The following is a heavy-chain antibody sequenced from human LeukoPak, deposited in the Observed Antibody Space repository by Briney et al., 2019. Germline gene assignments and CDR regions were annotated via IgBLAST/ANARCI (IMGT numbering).Heavy chain of an antibody. Sequence: SETLSLTCTVSGGSISSGGFYWSWIRQSPGKGLEWIGYIYHSGSTYYNPSLKSRVTISVDRSKNQFSLKLSSVTAADTAVYYCARGPYSSSWSLAEYFQHWGQGTLVTVSS. J-gene: IGHJ1*01. CDR1: GGSISSGGFY. V-gene: IGHV4-30-2*06. D-gene: IGHD6-13*01. CDR3: ARGPYSSSWSLAEYFQH. CDR2: IYHSGST.